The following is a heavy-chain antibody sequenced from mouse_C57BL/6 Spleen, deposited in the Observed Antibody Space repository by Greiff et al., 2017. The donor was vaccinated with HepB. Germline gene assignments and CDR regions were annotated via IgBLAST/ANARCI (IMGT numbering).Heavy chain of an antibody. D-gene: IGHD1-1*01. CDR1: GYAFSSSW. CDR2: IYPGDGDT. J-gene: IGHJ2*01. V-gene: IGHV1-82*01. Sequence: VQLQQSGPELVKPGASVKISCKASGYAFSSSWMNWVKLRPGKGLEWIGRIYPGDGDTNYNGKFKGKATLTADKSSSTAYMQLSSLTSEDSAVYFCARDPVFYGSSHFDYWGQGTTLTVSS. CDR3: ARDPVFYGSSHFDY.